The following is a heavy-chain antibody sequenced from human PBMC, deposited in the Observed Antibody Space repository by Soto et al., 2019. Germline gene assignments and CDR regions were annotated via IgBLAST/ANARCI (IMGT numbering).Heavy chain of an antibody. Sequence: GGPLRLSCAASGFFFEDYAMHWVRQAPGKGLEWVSAISWNSGNIGYADSVKGRFTISRDNAKNSLYLQMNSLRTEDTAFYFCAKDMRSSQGGSYAAELWGQGTLVTVSS. CDR2: ISWNSGNI. V-gene: IGHV3-9*01. CDR3: AKDMRSSQGGSYAAEL. J-gene: IGHJ4*02. CDR1: GFFFEDYA. D-gene: IGHD3-10*01.